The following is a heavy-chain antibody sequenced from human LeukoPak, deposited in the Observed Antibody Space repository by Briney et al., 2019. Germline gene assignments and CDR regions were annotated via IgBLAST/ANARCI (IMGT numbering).Heavy chain of an antibody. D-gene: IGHD6-13*01. CDR3: EKGEGNDPGYTDY. Sequence: PGGSLTLSRPASGFTFSNYSMSWVRQAPGRGLEWVSAISGSGGSTDYADSMKGRFTISSENSKNTMYLQMNSLRAEDTAVYYCEKGEGNDPGYTDYWGQGTLVTVSS. J-gene: IGHJ4*02. CDR2: ISGSGGST. V-gene: IGHV3-23*01. CDR1: GFTFSNYS.